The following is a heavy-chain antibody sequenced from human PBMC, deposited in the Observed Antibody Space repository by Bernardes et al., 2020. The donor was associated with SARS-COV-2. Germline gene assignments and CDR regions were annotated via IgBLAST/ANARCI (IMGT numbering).Heavy chain of an antibody. CDR3: ASGITLIRGEMVYDLDV. CDR1: GYTFTSYGYTSTTYG. V-gene: IGHV1-18*01. Sequence: ASVKVSCKASGYTFTSYGYTSTTYGVTWVRQAPGQGLEWMGWISATNGNTNYAQKLQGRFTMTTDTSTSTAYMELRSLRSDDTAVYYCASGITLIRGEMVYDLDVWGQGTTVTVSS. D-gene: IGHD3-10*01. CDR2: ISATNGNT. J-gene: IGHJ6*02.